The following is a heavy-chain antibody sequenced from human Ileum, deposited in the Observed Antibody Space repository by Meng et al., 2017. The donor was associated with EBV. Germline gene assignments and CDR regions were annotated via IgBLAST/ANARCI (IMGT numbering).Heavy chain of an antibody. CDR2: IYYSGST. V-gene: IGHV4-59*08. Sequence: QLGASGSGLGKPSETLCLPGTASCGSISRYYWSWIRRPPGKGLEWIGYIYYSGSTNYNHSLKSRVTISVDTSKNQFSLNLSSVTAADTAGYYCARGGWSLDYWGQGTLVTVSS. CDR1: CGSISRYY. CDR3: ARGGWSLDY. D-gene: IGHD2-15*01. J-gene: IGHJ4*02.